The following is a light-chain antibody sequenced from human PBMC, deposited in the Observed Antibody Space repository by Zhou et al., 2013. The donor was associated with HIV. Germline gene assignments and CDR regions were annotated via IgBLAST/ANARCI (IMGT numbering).Light chain of an antibody. J-gene: IGKJ2*03. CDR1: QSIASY. CDR2: AAS. CDR3: QQSYSTPYS. V-gene: IGKV1-39*01. Sequence: IQVTQSPSSLSASVGDRVTITCRASQSIASYLNWYQQKPGKAPKLLIYAASSLQSGVPSRFRGSGSETDFTLTVSSLQPEDFATYYCQQSYSTPYSFGQGTKLEIK.